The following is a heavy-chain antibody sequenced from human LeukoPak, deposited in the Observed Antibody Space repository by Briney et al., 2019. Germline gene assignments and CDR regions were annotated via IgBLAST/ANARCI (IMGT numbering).Heavy chain of an antibody. CDR3: ARVVSRYQLLSLNWFDP. D-gene: IGHD2-2*01. CDR1: GYTFTGYY. CDR2: VNPNSGGT. J-gene: IGHJ5*02. Sequence: AASVKVSCKASGYTFTGYYMHWVRQAPGQGLEWMGWVNPNSGGTNYAQKFQGRVTMTRDTSISTAYMELSRLRSDDTAVYYCARVVSRYQLLSLNWFDPWGQGTLVTVSS. V-gene: IGHV1-2*02.